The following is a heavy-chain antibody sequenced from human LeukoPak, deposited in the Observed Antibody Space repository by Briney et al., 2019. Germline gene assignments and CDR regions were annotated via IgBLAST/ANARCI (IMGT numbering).Heavy chain of an antibody. Sequence: GGSLRLSCATSKFNFNSYGMTWVRQAPGKGLEWVSSISGSGGSTQCAASVQGRFTISRDNSKNTLYLQTNSLRAEDTAVYYCAKDPNGDYIGTFDIWGQGTMVTVSS. J-gene: IGHJ3*02. V-gene: IGHV3-23*01. CDR2: ISGSGGST. D-gene: IGHD4-17*01. CDR3: AKDPNGDYIGTFDI. CDR1: KFNFNSYG.